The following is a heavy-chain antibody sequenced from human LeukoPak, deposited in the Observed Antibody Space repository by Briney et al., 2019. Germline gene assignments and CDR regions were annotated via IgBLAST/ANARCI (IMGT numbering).Heavy chain of an antibody. D-gene: IGHD6-6*01. CDR1: GYSISSGYY. CDR3: AGPYSSSIYMDV. CDR2: IYYSGST. V-gene: IGHV4-38-2*01. Sequence: SETLSLTCAVSGYSISSGYYWGWIRQPPGKGLEWIGSIYYSGSTYYNPSLKSRVTISVDTSKNQFSLKLSSVTAADTAVYYCAGPYSSSIYMDVWGKGTTVTVSS. J-gene: IGHJ6*03.